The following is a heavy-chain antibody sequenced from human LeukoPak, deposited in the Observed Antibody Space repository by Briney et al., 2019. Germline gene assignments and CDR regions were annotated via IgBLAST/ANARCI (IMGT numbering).Heavy chain of an antibody. D-gene: IGHD3-3*01. J-gene: IGHJ4*02. CDR2: ISSSGLTM. CDR1: GFTFSEHY. Sequence: GGSLRLSCAASGFTFSEHYMSWIRQAPGKGLEWVSYISSSGLTMYYADSVKGRFTISRDNAKNSLYLQMNGLRGEDTAVYYCARGDYFGVGNSDYLGQGSLVTVSS. CDR3: ARGDYFGVGNSDY. V-gene: IGHV3-11*01.